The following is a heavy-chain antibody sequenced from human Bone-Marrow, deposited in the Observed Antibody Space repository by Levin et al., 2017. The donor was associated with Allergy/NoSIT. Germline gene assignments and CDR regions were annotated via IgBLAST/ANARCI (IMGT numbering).Heavy chain of an antibody. J-gene: IGHJ4*02. CDR2: ISPNSGGT. Sequence: GESLKISCKPSGYSFTAFNIHWVRQAPGQGLEWMGWISPNSGGTLYAQKFKGRITLTRDTSIATVYMVLTRLTSDDTATYYCARGMTYGAYWGQGTLITVSS. CDR1: GYSFTAFN. V-gene: IGHV1-2*02. CDR3: ARGMTYGAY. D-gene: IGHD4/OR15-4a*01.